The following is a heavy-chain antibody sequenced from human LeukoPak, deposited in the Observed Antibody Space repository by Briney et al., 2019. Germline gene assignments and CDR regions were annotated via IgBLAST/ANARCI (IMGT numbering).Heavy chain of an antibody. CDR2: ISWNSGSI. CDR1: GFTFDDYA. D-gene: IGHD6-19*01. J-gene: IGHJ4*02. CDR3: AKDIRTWLSNFDY. V-gene: IGHV3-9*01. Sequence: PGRSLRLSCAASGFTFDDYAMHWVRQAPGKGLEWVSGISWNSGSIGYADSVKGRFTISRDNAKNSLYLQMNSLRAEDTALYYCAKDIRTWLSNFDYWGQGTLVTVSS.